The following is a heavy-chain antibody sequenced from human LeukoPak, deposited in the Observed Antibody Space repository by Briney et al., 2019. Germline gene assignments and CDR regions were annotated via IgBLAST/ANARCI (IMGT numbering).Heavy chain of an antibody. V-gene: IGHV3-21*01. CDR2: ISYSSSYI. CDR3: GRAPPTDY. Sequence: GGSLRLSCAASGFTFSSYSMNWVRQAPGKGLEWVSSISYSSSYIYYADSVKGRLTISRDNAKNSLYLQMNSLRAEDTGVYYCGRAPPTDYWGQGTLVTVSS. CDR1: GFTFSSYS. J-gene: IGHJ4*02.